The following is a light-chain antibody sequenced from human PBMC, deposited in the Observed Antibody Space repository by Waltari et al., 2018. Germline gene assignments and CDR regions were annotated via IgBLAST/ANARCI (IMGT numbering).Light chain of an antibody. CDR2: EGS. CDR1: SSDVGLYTL. V-gene: IGLV2-23*01. Sequence: QSALTQPASVSGSPGQPIPISCTGTSSDVGLYTLVSWYHQHPGKAPKLMIYEGSNRPSGVSNRFSGSKSGNTASLTISGLQAEDEADYYCCSYAGSSTWVFGGGTKLTVL. CDR3: CSYAGSSTWV. J-gene: IGLJ3*02.